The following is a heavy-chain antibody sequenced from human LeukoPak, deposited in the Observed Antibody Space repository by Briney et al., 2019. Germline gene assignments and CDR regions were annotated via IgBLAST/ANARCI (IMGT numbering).Heavy chain of an antibody. V-gene: IGHV3-48*04. CDR3: ARIIAVTGTDWFDP. CDR1: GISFSTYS. J-gene: IGHJ5*02. Sequence: GGSLRLSCAPSGISFSTYSMNWVRQAPGKGLEWISYISSDSSSIYYADSVKGRFTISRDNAKNSLYLQMNSLRAEDTAVYYCARIIAVTGTDWFDPWGQGTLVTVSS. CDR2: ISSDSSSI. D-gene: IGHD6-13*01.